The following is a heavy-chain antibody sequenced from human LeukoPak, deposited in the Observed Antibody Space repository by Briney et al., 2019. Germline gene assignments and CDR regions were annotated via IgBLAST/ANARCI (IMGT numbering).Heavy chain of an antibody. Sequence: PGGSLRLSCAASGFTFSSYAMHWVRQAPGKGLEWVAVISYDGSNKYYADSVKGRFTISRDNSKNTLYLQMNSLRAEDTAVYYCAKYVGYCSGGSCYSHNLYFDYWGQGTLVTVSS. CDR1: GFTFSSYA. D-gene: IGHD2-15*01. CDR3: AKYVGYCSGGSCYSHNLYFDY. CDR2: ISYDGSNK. V-gene: IGHV3-30*04. J-gene: IGHJ4*02.